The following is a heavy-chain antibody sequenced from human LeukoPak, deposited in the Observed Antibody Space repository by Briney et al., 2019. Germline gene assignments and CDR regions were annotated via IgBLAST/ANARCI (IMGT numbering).Heavy chain of an antibody. D-gene: IGHD3-9*01. Sequence: GGSLRLSCAASGFTFSSYGMHWVRQAPGKGLEWVAVIWYDGSNKYYADSVKGRFTISRDNSKNTLYLQMNSLRAEDTAVYYCAIDSPLTYYYYYMDVWGKGTTVTVSS. J-gene: IGHJ6*03. CDR1: GFTFSSYG. V-gene: IGHV3-33*01. CDR3: AIDSPLTYYYYYMDV. CDR2: IWYDGSNK.